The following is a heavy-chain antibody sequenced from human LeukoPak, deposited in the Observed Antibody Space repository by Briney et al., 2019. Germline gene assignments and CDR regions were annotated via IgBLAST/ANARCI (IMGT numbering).Heavy chain of an antibody. Sequence: GGSLRLSCLDSTFTYSNYGMAWVRQAPGKGLEWVSGIRGSGVDTDYADAVKGRFTIFRDNSKNTLYLQMSSLRVEDTAVYYCAKVTNSGSYYLYHFDSWGQGTLVTVSS. J-gene: IGHJ4*02. CDR2: IRGSGVDT. D-gene: IGHD3-10*01. CDR3: AKVTNSGSYYLYHFDS. V-gene: IGHV3-23*01. CDR1: TFTYSNYG.